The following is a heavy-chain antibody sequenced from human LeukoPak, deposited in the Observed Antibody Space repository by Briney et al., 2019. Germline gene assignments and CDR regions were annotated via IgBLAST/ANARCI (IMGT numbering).Heavy chain of an antibody. CDR3: ARDLNKDSSSPLDY. Sequence: PGGSLRLSCAASGFTFSSYSMNWVRQAPGKGLEWVSYISSSSSTIYYADSVKGRFTISRDNAKNSLYLQMNSLRAEDTAVYHCARDLNKDSSSPLDYWGQGTLVTVSS. J-gene: IGHJ4*02. CDR1: GFTFSSYS. CDR2: ISSSSSTI. V-gene: IGHV3-48*01. D-gene: IGHD5-18*01.